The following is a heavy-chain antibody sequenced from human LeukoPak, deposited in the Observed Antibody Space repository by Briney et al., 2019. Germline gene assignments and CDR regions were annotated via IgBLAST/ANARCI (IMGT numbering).Heavy chain of an antibody. V-gene: IGHV3-9*01. D-gene: IGHD3-22*01. CDR2: ISWNSGSI. Sequence: GGSLRLSCAASGFTFDDYAMHWVRQAPGKGLEWVSGISWNSGSIGYADSVKGRFTISRDNAKNSLYLQMNSLRAEDTALYYCAKDGGEGPYYYDSSGCVPYMDVWGKGTTVTVSS. J-gene: IGHJ6*03. CDR3: AKDGGEGPYYYDSSGCVPYMDV. CDR1: GFTFDDYA.